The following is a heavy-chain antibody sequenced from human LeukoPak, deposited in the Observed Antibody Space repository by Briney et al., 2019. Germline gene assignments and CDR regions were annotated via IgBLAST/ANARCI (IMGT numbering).Heavy chain of an antibody. CDR3: TRDFDFSSAI. V-gene: IGHV3-74*01. J-gene: IGHJ4*02. D-gene: IGHD3-3*01. CDR2: ISPDGSTA. Sequence: GGSLRLSCAASGFTFSSYWMHWVRQAPGKGLVWVSRISPDGSTAGHADSVKGRFSTSRDNAKNTLFLQMNSLRAEDTAVYYCTRDFDFSSAIWGQGTLVTVSS. CDR1: GFTFSSYW.